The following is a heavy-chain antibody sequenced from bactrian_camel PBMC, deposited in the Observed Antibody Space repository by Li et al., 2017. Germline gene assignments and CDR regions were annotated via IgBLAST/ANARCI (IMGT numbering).Heavy chain of an antibody. CDR1: GYRYSTYR. D-gene: IGHD1*01. J-gene: IGHJ4*01. V-gene: IGHV3S53*01. Sequence: HVQLVESGGGSVQAGESLRLSCVVSGYRYSTYRMGWFRQVPGNEREPLASIDSDGRTSVADSVKGRFTISQDKDDNTVYLQMNSLKPEDTAMYYCAAERGGGGRCIQQSPTQYRHVGQGTQVTVS. CDR2: IDSDGRT.